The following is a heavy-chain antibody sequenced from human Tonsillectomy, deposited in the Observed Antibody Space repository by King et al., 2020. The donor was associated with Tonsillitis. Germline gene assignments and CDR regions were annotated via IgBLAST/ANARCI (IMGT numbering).Heavy chain of an antibody. Sequence: VQLVESGGGVVQPGRSLRLSCAASGFTFSSYGMHWARQAPGKGLEWVAAIWDAGRNKYYVDSVKGRFTISRDNSKNILYPQMDSLGAEDTAMYHCARSIQSANSDAFDIWGQGTMVTVSS. CDR3: ARSIQSANSDAFDI. V-gene: IGHV3-33*01. CDR2: IWDAGRNK. CDR1: GFTFSSYG. J-gene: IGHJ3*02. D-gene: IGHD2/OR15-2a*01.